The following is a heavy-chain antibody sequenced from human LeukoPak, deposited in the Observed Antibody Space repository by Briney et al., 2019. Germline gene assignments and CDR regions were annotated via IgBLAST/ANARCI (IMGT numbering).Heavy chain of an antibody. CDR2: IYDSGRT. D-gene: IGHD1-26*01. V-gene: IGHV4-59*01. CDR3: ARDGNPWNLDV. J-gene: IGHJ2*01. Sequence: PSETLSLTCTVSGVSISPYYWTWIRQSPGKALEWIGYIYDSGRTSYNPSLKSRVTMSVDTSKNQFSLQLSSVTAADTAVYYCARDGNPWNLDVWGRGTLVTVSS. CDR1: GVSISPYY.